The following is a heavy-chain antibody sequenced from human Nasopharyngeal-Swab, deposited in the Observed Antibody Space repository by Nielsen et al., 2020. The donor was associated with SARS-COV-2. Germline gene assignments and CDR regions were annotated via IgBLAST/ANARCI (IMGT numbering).Heavy chain of an antibody. V-gene: IGHV4-34*01. Sequence: SPTLPLTCAVYGGSFRGYYWHWIRQPPEKGLECIGEVNHSGSPHYNPSLKSRVTISVDTSNNQFSLKLSSVTAAGTAVYYCARTIGASRGYSYGSYYYMDVWGKGTTVTVSS. D-gene: IGHD5-18*01. J-gene: IGHJ6*03. CDR1: GGSFRGYY. CDR3: ARTIGASRGYSYGSYYYMDV. CDR2: VNHSGSP.